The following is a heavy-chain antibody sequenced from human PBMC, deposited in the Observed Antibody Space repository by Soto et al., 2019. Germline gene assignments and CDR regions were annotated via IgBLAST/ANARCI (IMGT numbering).Heavy chain of an antibody. Sequence: EVQLVESGGGLVQPGGSLRLSCEASGFTLTIYWMSWVRQAPGKGLEWVANIKQDGSEKYYVDSVKGRFTISRDNDKNSLYLQMNSLRAEDTAVYYCAREGGYCTGGRCYGAFDMWGQGTMVTVSS. CDR1: GFTLTIYW. CDR3: AREGGYCTGGRCYGAFDM. V-gene: IGHV3-7*01. D-gene: IGHD2-15*01. J-gene: IGHJ3*02. CDR2: IKQDGSEK.